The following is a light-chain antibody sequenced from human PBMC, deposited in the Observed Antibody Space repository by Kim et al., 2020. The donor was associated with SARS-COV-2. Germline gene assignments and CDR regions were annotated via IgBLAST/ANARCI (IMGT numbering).Light chain of an antibody. CDR3: QKCDSAPWT. Sequence: AFVGDRGTIPRRASQDISNYLALFQLTPGKAPKLLIYAASALQPGVPSRFSVSVSGTDFTLTVTSLQPGGVATYYCQKCDSAPWTFGQGTKVDIK. J-gene: IGKJ1*01. CDR1: QDISNY. CDR2: AAS. V-gene: IGKV1-27*01.